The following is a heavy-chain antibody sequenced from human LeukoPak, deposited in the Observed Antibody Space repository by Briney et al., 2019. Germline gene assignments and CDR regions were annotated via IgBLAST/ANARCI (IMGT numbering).Heavy chain of an antibody. CDR3: VRDSDYQRNSGGRYAHYDALDI. J-gene: IGHJ3*02. V-gene: IGHV3-7*01. Sequence: GGPLRLSCVASGFTSSAFWMSWVRRPPGKGLEWVANIKADGSVKHYVDSMEGRFTISRDNARDSLYLQMNSLRAEDTAVYYCVRDSDYQRNSGGRYAHYDALDIWGHGTMVTVSS. D-gene: IGHD2-21*01. CDR1: GFTSSAFW. CDR2: IKADGSVK.